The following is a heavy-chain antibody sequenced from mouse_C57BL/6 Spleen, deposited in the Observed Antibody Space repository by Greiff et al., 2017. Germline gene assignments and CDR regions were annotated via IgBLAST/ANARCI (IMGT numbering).Heavy chain of an antibody. CDR2: IHPSDSDT. CDR3: ALLPHYYAMDY. V-gene: IGHV1-74*01. J-gene: IGHJ4*01. Sequence: VQLQQPGAELVKPGASVKVSCKASGYTFTSYWMHWVKQRPGQGLEWIGRIHPSDSDTNYNQKFKGKATLTVDKSSSTAYMQLSSLTSEDSAVYYCALLPHYYAMDYWGQGTSVTVSS. D-gene: IGHD1-1*01. CDR1: GYTFTSYW.